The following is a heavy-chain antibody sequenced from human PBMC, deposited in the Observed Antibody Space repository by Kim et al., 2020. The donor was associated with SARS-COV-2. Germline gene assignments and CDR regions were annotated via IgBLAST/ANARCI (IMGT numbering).Heavy chain of an antibody. J-gene: IGHJ4*02. CDR1: GGSISSSSYY. Sequence: SETLSLTCTVSGGSISSSSYYWGWIRQPPGKGLEWIGSIYYSGSTYYNPSLKSQVTISVDTSKNQFSLKLSSVTAADTAVYYCARQMGGGLLWFGEAFDYFDYWGQGTLVTVSS. V-gene: IGHV4-39*01. CDR3: ARQMGGGLLWFGEAFDYFDY. CDR2: IYYSGST. D-gene: IGHD3-10*01.